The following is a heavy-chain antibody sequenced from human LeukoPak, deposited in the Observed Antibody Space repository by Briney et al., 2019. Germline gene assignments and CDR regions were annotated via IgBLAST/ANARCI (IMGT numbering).Heavy chain of an antibody. Sequence: SETLSLTCTVSGGSISSSSYYWGWIRQPPGKGLEWIGSIYYSGSTYYNPSLKSRVTISVDTSKNQFSLKLSSVTAADTAVYYCAREYYYDSSGYYGTYYYYYMDVWGKGTTVTVSS. CDR1: GGSISSSSYY. D-gene: IGHD3-22*01. CDR2: IYYSGST. J-gene: IGHJ6*03. V-gene: IGHV4-39*07. CDR3: AREYYYDSSGYYGTYYYYYMDV.